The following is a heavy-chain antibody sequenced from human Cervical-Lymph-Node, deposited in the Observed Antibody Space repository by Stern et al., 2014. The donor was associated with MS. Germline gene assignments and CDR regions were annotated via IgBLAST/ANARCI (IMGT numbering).Heavy chain of an antibody. CDR3: AREDIGAAGLEY. J-gene: IGHJ4*02. Sequence: VQLVESGGGVVQPGRSLRLSCAASGFTFSTYGMHWVRQAPGKGLEWVAIIWYDGNKKYYADSVKGRFTISRDNSKNTLYLQMNSLRAEDTAVYYCAREDIGAAGLEYWGQGTLVTVSS. CDR2: IWYDGNKK. D-gene: IGHD6-13*01. CDR1: GFTFSTYG. V-gene: IGHV3-33*01.